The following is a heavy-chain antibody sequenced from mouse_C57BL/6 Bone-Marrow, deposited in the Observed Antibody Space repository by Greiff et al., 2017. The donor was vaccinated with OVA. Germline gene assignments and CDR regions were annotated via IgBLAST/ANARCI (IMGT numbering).Heavy chain of an antibody. CDR2: IYPGDGDT. Sequence: YLFNPFSSFNISFNSSCYAFSNYWMNWVKQSPGKCLECIGQIYPGDGDTNYNGKFKGKATLTADKSSSTAYMQLSSLTSEDSAVYFCARGAYWGQGTLVTVSA. CDR1: CYAFSNYW. J-gene: IGHJ3*01. CDR3: ARGAY. V-gene: IGHV1-80*01.